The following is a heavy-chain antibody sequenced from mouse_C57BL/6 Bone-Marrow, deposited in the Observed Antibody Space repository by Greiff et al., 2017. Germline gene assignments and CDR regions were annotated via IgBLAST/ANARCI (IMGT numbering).Heavy chain of an antibody. Sequence: DVKLQESGGGLVQPKGSLKLSCAASGFSFNTYAMNWVRQAPGKGLEWVARIRSKSNNYATYYADSVKDRFTISRDDSESMLYLQMNNLKTEDTAMYYCVRGYGSSYGFDYWGQGTTLTVSS. V-gene: IGHV10-1*01. CDR2: IRSKSNNYAT. D-gene: IGHD1-1*01. CDR1: GFSFNTYA. J-gene: IGHJ2*01. CDR3: VRGYGSSYGFDY.